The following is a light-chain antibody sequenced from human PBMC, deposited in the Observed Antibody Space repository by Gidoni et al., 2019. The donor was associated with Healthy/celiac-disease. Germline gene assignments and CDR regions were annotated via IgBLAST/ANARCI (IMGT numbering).Light chain of an antibody. CDR1: QSVSSY. Sequence: VLTQSPATLSLSPGERATLSCRASQSVSSYLAWYQQKPGQAPRLLSYDASNRATGIPARSSGSGSGTDFTLTISSLEPEDVAVYYCQQRSNWLALTFGGGTKVEIK. J-gene: IGKJ4*01. V-gene: IGKV3-11*01. CDR3: QQRSNWLALT. CDR2: DAS.